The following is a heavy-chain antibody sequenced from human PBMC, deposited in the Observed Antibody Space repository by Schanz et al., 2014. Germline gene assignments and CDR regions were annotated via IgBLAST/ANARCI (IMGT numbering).Heavy chain of an antibody. CDR3: AKGRFGELSAFDI. CDR2: VHPGGST. CDR1: GFTFSSYW. V-gene: IGHV3-23*03. J-gene: IGHJ3*02. Sequence: DVQLLESGGGLVQPGGSLRLSCAASGFTFSSYWIHWVRQDPGKGLEWVSFVHPGGSTYYPDSVKGRFTISRDNSNKTVDLQMNSLRAEDTAVYYCAKGRFGELSAFDIWGQGTRVTVSS. D-gene: IGHD3-10*01.